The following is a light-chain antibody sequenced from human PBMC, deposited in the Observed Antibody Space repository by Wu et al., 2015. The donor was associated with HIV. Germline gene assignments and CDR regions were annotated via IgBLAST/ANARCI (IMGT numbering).Light chain of an antibody. V-gene: IGKV1-27*01. CDR1: QGISNF. CDR2: AAS. CDR3: HQYGSALPHT. J-gene: IGKJ2*01. Sequence: DIQMTQSPSSLSASVGDRVTITCRASQGISNFLAWYQQKPGKPPKVLIYAASTLQSGVPSRFSGSGSGTDFTLTISSLQPEDFAVYYCHQYGSALPHTFGQGTKLEI.